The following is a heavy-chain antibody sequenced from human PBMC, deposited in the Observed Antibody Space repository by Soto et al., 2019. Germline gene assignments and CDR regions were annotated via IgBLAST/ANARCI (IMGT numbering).Heavy chain of an antibody. Sequence: PSETLSLTCTVSGGSISSWYWSWIRQPPGKGLEWIGYIYYSGSTNCNPSLKSRVTISVDTSKNQFSLKLSSVTAADTAVYYCARDSNDSSGYYFGYWGQGSLVTVSS. CDR1: GGSISSWY. J-gene: IGHJ4*02. V-gene: IGHV4-59*12. D-gene: IGHD3-22*01. CDR3: ARDSNDSSGYYFGY. CDR2: IYYSGST.